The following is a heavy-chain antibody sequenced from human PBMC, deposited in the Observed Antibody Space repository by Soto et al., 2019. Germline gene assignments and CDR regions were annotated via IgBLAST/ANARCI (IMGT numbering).Heavy chain of an antibody. CDR3: AWQDDFWSGYNTFDS. D-gene: IGHD3-3*01. CDR2: IYYNGFT. CDR1: GGSISSNSHY. V-gene: IGHV4-39*01. Sequence: QLQLQESGPGLVKPSETLSLSCSVSGGSISSNSHYWAWLRQPPGKGLEWIGSIYYNGFTYYSPSLKSRLTISVDTSKNQFSLKLLSVTPADTAVYYCAWQDDFWSGYNTFDSWGQGTLVTVSS. J-gene: IGHJ4*02.